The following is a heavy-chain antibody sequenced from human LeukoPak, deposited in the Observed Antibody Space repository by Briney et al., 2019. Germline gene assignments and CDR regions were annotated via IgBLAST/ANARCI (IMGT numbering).Heavy chain of an antibody. CDR3: AKGRGYCTGGSCYSDY. J-gene: IGHJ4*02. D-gene: IGHD2-15*01. CDR1: GFTFSNYA. Sequence: TGGSLRLSCTASGFTFSNYAMSRVRQAPGKGLEWVSTISGSDGSTYYADSVKGRFTISRDNSKNTLYLQMNSLRVEDTAIYYCAKGRGYCTGGSCYSDYWGQGTLVTVSS. CDR2: ISGSDGST. V-gene: IGHV3-23*01.